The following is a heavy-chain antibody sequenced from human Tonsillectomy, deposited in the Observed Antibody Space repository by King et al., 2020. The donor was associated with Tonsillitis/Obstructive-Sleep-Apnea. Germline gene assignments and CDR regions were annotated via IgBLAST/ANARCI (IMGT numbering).Heavy chain of an antibody. J-gene: IGHJ6*03. D-gene: IGHD3-3*01. CDR1: GLTFSNAW. Sequence: QLVQSGGGLVKPGGSLRLSCAASGLTFSNAWMSWVRQAPGKGLEWVGRIKSKTDGGTTDYAAPVKGRFTISRDDSKNTLYLQMNSLKTEDTAVYYCTTESYDCWSPGYYYMDVWGKGTTVTVSS. V-gene: IGHV3-15*01. CDR2: IKSKTDGGTT. CDR3: TTESYDCWSPGYYYMDV.